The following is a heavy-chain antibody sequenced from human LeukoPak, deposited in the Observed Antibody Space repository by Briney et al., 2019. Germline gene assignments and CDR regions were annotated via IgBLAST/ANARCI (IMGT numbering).Heavy chain of an antibody. CDR2: IYETGHT. Sequence: SETLSLTCAVYGGSFSGYYWSWIRQPPGKGLEWIAYIYETGHTGYNPSLKTRVTISLDTSKNQFSLKLNSVTAADTAVYYCARHFLRGGFDSWGQGTLVAVSS. J-gene: IGHJ4*02. D-gene: IGHD5-12*01. CDR1: GGSFSGYY. V-gene: IGHV4-59*08. CDR3: ARHFLRGGFDS.